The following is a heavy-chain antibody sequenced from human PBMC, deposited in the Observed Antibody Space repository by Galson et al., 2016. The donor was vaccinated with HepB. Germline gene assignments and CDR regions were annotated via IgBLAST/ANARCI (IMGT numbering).Heavy chain of an antibody. D-gene: IGHD5-18*01. Sequence: SLRLSCAASGFTFSTYGMHWVRQAPGKGLEWVAVISYDGYTKYHADSVKGRFTISRDNSKNTLYLQMHRLRFEDTAVYYCASDPQQWQRGYNYGFEYWGQGTLVSVSS. CDR1: GFTFSTYG. CDR3: ASDPQQWQRGYNYGFEY. CDR2: ISYDGYTK. V-gene: IGHV3-30*03. J-gene: IGHJ4*02.